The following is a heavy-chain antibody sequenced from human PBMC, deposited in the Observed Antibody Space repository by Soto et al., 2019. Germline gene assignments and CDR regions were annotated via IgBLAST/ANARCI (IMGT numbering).Heavy chain of an antibody. CDR1: GYPFTSYG. V-gene: IGHV1-18*01. CDR3: ARDRLIAVTGLLRN. CDR2: ISAYDDKT. D-gene: IGHD6-19*01. Sequence: QVQLVQSGAEVKKPGASVKVSCKTSGYPFTSYGINWVRQAPGQGPEWMGWISAYDDKTIYSQKFQGRVTLTADTSTTTAYMELRGLRFDDTAVYYSARDRLIAVTGLLRNWGQGTLVTVSS. J-gene: IGHJ4*02.